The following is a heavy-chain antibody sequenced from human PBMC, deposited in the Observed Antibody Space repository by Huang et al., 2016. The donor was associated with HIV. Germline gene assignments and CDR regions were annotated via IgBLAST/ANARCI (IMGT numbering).Heavy chain of an antibody. D-gene: IGHD1-7*01. Sequence: EVQLVESGGGLVKPGGSLRLSCALCGFSFSSAWLNWVRQAPGKGLEWVGRIKSKTERGTTDYAAPVKGRFTISRDDSKNTLYLQMNSLKTEDTGVYYCTTGTRDYLNAFDIWGQGTKVTVSS. V-gene: IGHV3-15*07. J-gene: IGHJ3*02. CDR2: IKSKTERGTT. CDR1: GFSFSSAW. CDR3: TTGTRDYLNAFDI.